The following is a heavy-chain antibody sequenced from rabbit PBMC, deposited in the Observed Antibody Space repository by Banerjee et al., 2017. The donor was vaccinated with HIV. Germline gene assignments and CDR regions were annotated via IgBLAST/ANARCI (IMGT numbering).Heavy chain of an antibody. Sequence: QLKESGGGLVQPGGSLKLSCKASGFDFSSYYMSWVRQAPGKGLEWIGYIDPVFGSTYYASWVNGRFTISSHNAQNTLYLQLNSLTAADTATYFCARYASSSGYPSYFNLWGPGTLVTVS. D-gene: IGHD1-1*01. CDR2: IDPVFGST. V-gene: IGHV1S7*01. J-gene: IGHJ4*01. CDR1: GFDFSSYY. CDR3: ARYASSSGYPSYFNL.